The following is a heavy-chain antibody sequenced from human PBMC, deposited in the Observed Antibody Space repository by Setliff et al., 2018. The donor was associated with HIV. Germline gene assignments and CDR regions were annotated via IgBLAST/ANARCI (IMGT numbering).Heavy chain of an antibody. CDR2: INNDETIT. CDR1: GFTFNSYW. CDR3: ATLWMRGGYFDT. Sequence: GGSLRLSCAASGFTFNSYWMHWVRQAPGKGLMWVSHINNDETITKYADSVKGRFTSSRDNAKNTVYLQMNSLRPEDKAVYYCATLWMRGGYFDTWGQGTLVTVSS. J-gene: IGHJ4*02. V-gene: IGHV3-74*01. D-gene: IGHD2-15*01.